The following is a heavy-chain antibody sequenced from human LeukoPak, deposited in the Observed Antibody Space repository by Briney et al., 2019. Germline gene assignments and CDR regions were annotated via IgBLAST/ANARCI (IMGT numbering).Heavy chain of an antibody. V-gene: IGHV3-11*06. CDR1: GFTFSDYY. D-gene: IGHD6-19*01. CDR3: ARDRAVAGTADMDY. J-gene: IGHJ4*02. CDR2: ISSSSSYT. Sequence: SGGSLRLSCAASGFTFSDYYMSWIRQAPGKGLEWVSYISSSSSYTNYADSVKGRFTISRDNAKNSLYLQMNSLRAEDTAVCYCARDRAVAGTADMDYWGQGTLVTVSS.